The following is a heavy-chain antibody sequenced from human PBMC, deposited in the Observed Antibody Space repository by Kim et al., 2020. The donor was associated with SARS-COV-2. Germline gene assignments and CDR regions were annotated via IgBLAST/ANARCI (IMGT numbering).Heavy chain of an antibody. CDR2: ISSSSSYI. D-gene: IGHD1-26*01. Sequence: GGSLRLSCAASGFTFSSYSMNWVRQAPGKGLEWVSSISSSSSYIYYADSVKGRFTISRDNAKNSLYLQMNSLRAEDTAVYYCARAFSGTLRGGMDVWGQGTTVTVSS. V-gene: IGHV3-21*01. J-gene: IGHJ6*02. CDR3: ARAFSGTLRGGMDV. CDR1: GFTFSSYS.